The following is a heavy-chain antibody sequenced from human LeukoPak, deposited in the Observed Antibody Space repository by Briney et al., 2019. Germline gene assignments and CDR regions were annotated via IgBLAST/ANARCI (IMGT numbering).Heavy chain of an antibody. Sequence: SVKVSCNASGGTFSSYAISWVRQAPGQGLEWMGGIIPIFGTANYAQKFQGRVTITADKSTSTAYMELSSLRSEDTAVYYCARCEDSSWKGGAFDIWGQGTMVTVSS. CDR3: ARCEDSSWKGGAFDI. CDR2: IIPIFGTA. CDR1: GGTFSSYA. J-gene: IGHJ3*02. D-gene: IGHD6-13*01. V-gene: IGHV1-69*06.